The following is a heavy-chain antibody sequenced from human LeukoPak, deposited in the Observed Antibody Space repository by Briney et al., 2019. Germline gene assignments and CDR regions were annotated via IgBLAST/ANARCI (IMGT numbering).Heavy chain of an antibody. CDR1: GFTFSSYE. CDR3: ARGRLRFLEWSIGGTFDY. D-gene: IGHD3-3*01. Sequence: SGGSLRLSCAASGFTFSSYEMNWVRKAPGKGLEWVSYISSSGSTIYYADSVKGRFTISRDNAKNSLYLQMNSLRAEDTAVYYCARGRLRFLEWSIGGTFDYWGQGTLVTVSS. J-gene: IGHJ4*02. V-gene: IGHV3-48*03. CDR2: ISSSGSTI.